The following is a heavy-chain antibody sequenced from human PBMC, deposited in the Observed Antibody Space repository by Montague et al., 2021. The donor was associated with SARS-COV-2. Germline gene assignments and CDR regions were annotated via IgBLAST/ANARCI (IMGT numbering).Heavy chain of an antibody. CDR1: GGSFSGHY. CDR2: INHSGRT. J-gene: IGHJ6*02. V-gene: IGHV4-34*01. Sequence: SETLSLTCTVYGGSFSGHYWTWIRQPPGTGLEWIWEINHSGRTNYNPSLKSRVTITVDTSKNQFSLRLRSVTAADTAVYFCARGLGAPGCFYGSDVWGQGTMVTVSS. D-gene: IGHD3-16*01. CDR3: ARGLGAPGCFYGSDV.